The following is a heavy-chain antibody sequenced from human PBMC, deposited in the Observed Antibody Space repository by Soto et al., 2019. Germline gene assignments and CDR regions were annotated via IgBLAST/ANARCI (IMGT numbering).Heavy chain of an antibody. CDR1: GFTFSSYS. CDR3: ARDPLLLTYYFDY. CDR2: ISSSSSYI. Sequence: GGSLRLSCAASGFTFSSYSMNWVRQAPGKGLEWVSSISSSSSYIYYADSVKGRFTISRDNAKNSLYLQMNSLRAEDTAVYYCARDPLLLTYYFDYWGQGTLVTVSS. V-gene: IGHV3-21*01. J-gene: IGHJ4*02. D-gene: IGHD3-22*01.